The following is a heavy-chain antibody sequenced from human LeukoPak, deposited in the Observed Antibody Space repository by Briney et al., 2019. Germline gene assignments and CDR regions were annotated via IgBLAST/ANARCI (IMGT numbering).Heavy chain of an antibody. J-gene: IGHJ4*02. V-gene: IGHV4-39*01. Sequence: SETLSLTCTVSGGSIRSSYYYWGWIRQPPGKGLEWIGSIYDSGSTYYNPSLKSRVTISVDTSKNQFSLKLSSVTAADTAVYYCPITFGGVIVDYWGQGTLVTVSS. D-gene: IGHD3-16*02. CDR1: GGSIRSSYYY. CDR3: PITFGGVIVDY. CDR2: IYDSGST.